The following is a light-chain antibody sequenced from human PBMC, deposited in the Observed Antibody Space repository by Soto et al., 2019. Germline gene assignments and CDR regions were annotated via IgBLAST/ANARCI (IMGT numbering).Light chain of an antibody. J-gene: IGKJ4*01. CDR3: QQLNSYLRT. CDR1: QGISSY. Sequence: DIQLTQSPSFLSASVGDRVTITCRASQGISSYLAWYQQKPGKAPKLLIYAASTMQSGVPAMFSGSGSGTEFTLTISSLQPEDFAVYYCQQLNSYLRTFGGGTKVEIK. CDR2: AAS. V-gene: IGKV1-9*01.